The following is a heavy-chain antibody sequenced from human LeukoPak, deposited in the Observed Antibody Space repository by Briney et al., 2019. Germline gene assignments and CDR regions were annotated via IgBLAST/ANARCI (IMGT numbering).Heavy chain of an antibody. V-gene: IGHV1-2*04. CDR3: ARVTVESGSYDY. Sequence: ASVTVSCTASGYTFTGYYMHWVRQAPGQGLEWMGWINPNSGGTNYAQKFQGWVTMTRDTSISTAYMELSRLRSDDTAVYYCARVTVESGSYDYWGQGTLVTVSS. D-gene: IGHD1-26*01. CDR2: INPNSGGT. J-gene: IGHJ4*02. CDR1: GYTFTGYY.